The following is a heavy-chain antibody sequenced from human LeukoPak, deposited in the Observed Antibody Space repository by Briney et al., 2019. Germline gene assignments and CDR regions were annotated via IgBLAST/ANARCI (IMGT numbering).Heavy chain of an antibody. D-gene: IGHD2-2*01. J-gene: IGHJ4*02. CDR1: GGSFSGYY. V-gene: IGHV4-4*07. CDR3: ARDSGCSSTSCPFDY. CDR2: IYTSGST. Sequence: SETLSLTCAVYGGSFSGYYWSWIRQPPGKGLEWIGRIYTSGSTNYNPSLKSRVTMSVDTSKNQFSLKLSSVTAADTAVYYCARDSGCSSTSCPFDYWGQGTLVTVSS.